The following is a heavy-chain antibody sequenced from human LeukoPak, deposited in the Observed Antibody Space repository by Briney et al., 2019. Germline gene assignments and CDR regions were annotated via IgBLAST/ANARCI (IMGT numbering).Heavy chain of an antibody. CDR2: ISSSSSYI. D-gene: IGHD4-17*01. V-gene: IGHV3-21*01. Sequence: PGGSLRLSCATSGFTFSSYSMNWVRQAPGKGLEWVSSISSSSSYIYYADSVKGRFTISRDNAKNSLYLQMNSLRAEDTAVYYCARGLYATVTSDYWGQGILVTVSS. J-gene: IGHJ4*02. CDR3: ARGLYATVTSDY. CDR1: GFTFSSYS.